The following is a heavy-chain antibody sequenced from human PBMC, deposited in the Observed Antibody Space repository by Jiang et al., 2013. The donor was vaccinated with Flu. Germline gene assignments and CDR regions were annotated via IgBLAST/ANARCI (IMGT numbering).Heavy chain of an antibody. CDR2: FIPIFGTP. CDR1: AGPPFSNYA. J-gene: IGHJ4*02. Sequence: GSVGEGLPATAFSAGPPFSNYAISWVRQAPGQGLEWMGGFIPIFGTPSYAQRFQGRVTITADESTSTAYMELGSLRSEDTAVYYCARMYYDFTSGYHLYYFDYWGQGTLVTVSS. D-gene: IGHD3-3*01. CDR3: ARMYYDFTSGYHLYYFDY. V-gene: IGHV1-69*01.